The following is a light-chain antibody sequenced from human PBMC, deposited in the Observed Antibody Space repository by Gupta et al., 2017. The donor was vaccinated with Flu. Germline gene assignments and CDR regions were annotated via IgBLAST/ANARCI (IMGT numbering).Light chain of an antibody. Sequence: DIQLTQSPSFLSASVGDRVTITCRASQGISSYLAWYQQKPGKAPKILIYAASTLQSGVPSRFSGSGSGTEFTLTISSLHPEDFATYYCQQLNCYPPTFGGGTKVEIK. V-gene: IGKV1-9*01. CDR1: QGISSY. CDR3: QQLNCYPPT. CDR2: AAS. J-gene: IGKJ4*01.